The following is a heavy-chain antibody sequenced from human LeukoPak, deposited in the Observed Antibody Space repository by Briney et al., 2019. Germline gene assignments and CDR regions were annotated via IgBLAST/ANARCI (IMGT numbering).Heavy chain of an antibody. D-gene: IGHD4-11*01. CDR2: IWSDATNR. V-gene: IGHV3-33*01. J-gene: IGHJ4*01. CDR1: GFILSHHG. CDR3: ARDAQRGFDYSNSLKN. Sequence: PGGSLRLSCAASGFILSHHGMHWVRQAPGKGLEWVAVIWSDATNRFYAESVTGRFTISRDNSQNTVFLQMNSLRVKDTAIYYCARDAQRGFDYSNSLKNWGHGTLVTVSS.